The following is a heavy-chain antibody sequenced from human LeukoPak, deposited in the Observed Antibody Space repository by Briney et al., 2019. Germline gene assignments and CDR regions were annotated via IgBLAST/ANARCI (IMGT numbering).Heavy chain of an antibody. J-gene: IGHJ4*02. CDR1: GFTFSSYW. D-gene: IGHD3-22*01. CDR2: ISSDVSST. V-gene: IGHV3-74*01. Sequence: PGGSLRLSCAASGFTFSSYWMHWVRQAPGKGLVWVSRISSDVSSTAYADSVKGRFTISRDNAKNTLYLQMNSLRAEDTAVYYCARSGYYRFDYWGQGTLVTVSS. CDR3: ARSGYYRFDY.